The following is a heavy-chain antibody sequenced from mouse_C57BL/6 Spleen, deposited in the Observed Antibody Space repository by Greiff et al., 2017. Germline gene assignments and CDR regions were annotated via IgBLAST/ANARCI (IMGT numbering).Heavy chain of an antibody. J-gene: IGHJ3*01. CDR3: ARWDGNYGAWCAY. CDR1: GYAFTNYL. D-gene: IGHD2-1*01. CDR2: INPGSGGT. Sequence: QVQLQQSGAELVRPGTSVKVSCKASGYAFTNYLIEWVKQRPGQGLEWIGVINPGSGGTNSNEKFKGKATLTAYKSSSTAYMQLSSLTSEDSAVYFCARWDGNYGAWCAYWGQGTLVTVSA. V-gene: IGHV1-54*01.